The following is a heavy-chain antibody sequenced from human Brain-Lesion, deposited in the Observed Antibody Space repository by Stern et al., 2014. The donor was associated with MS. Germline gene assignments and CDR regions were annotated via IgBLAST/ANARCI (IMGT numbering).Heavy chain of an antibody. CDR1: GFSLSTPGVG. CDR2: VDWDDEK. CDR3: ARMRYSGDYFIDY. J-gene: IGHJ4*02. D-gene: IGHD5-12*01. V-gene: IGHV2-70*01. Sequence: QVTLRESGPALVKPTQSLTLTCTFSGFSLSTPGVGGTWIRQPPGRAREGPALVDWDDEKYYSTSLKTRLSIFKDTSKNQVVLTMTNMDPVDTATYYCARMRYSGDYFIDYWGQGTLVTVSS.